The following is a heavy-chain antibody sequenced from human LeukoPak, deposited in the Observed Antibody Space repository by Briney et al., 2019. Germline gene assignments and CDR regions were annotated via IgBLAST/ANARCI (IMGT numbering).Heavy chain of an antibody. J-gene: IGHJ5*02. CDR3: ARDREAFQLFHPAWFDA. CDR2: ISAYTGNT. D-gene: IGHD1-1*01. V-gene: IGHV1-18*01. Sequence: ASVKVSCKTSDYTFSNYGITWVRQAPGQGLEWMGWISAYTGNTTFAQKFQGRVTMTTDTTSSTAYMELRSLTSDDTAVHYCARDREAFQLFHPAWFDAWGQGTLVIVSS. CDR1: DYTFSNYG.